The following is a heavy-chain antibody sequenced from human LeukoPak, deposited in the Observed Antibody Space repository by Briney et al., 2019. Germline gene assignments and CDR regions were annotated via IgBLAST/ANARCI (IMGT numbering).Heavy chain of an antibody. J-gene: IGHJ4*02. CDR1: GGSLSSYY. Sequence: SETLSLTCTVSGGSLSSYYWSWIRQPPGKGLEWIGYIYYSGSTNYNPSLKSRVTISVDTSKNQFSLKLSSMTAADTAVYYCARLDYGGHYFDYWGQGTLVTVSS. CDR3: ARLDYGGHYFDY. CDR2: IYYSGST. D-gene: IGHD4-17*01. V-gene: IGHV4-59*08.